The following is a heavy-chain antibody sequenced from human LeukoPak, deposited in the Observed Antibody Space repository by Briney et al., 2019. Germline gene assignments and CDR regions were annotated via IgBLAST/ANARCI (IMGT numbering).Heavy chain of an antibody. CDR2: IYYSGCT. J-gene: IGHJ5*02. V-gene: IGHV4-39*01. D-gene: IGHD1-1*01. Sequence: SETLSLTCTVSGGSISSSPYYWGWIRQPPGKGLEWIGTIYYSGCTYYNPSLKSRVTISVDTSKNQFSLKLTSVTAADTAVYYCARPVPSRLGWFDPWGQGTLVTVSS. CDR1: GGSISSSPYY. CDR3: ARPVPSRLGWFDP.